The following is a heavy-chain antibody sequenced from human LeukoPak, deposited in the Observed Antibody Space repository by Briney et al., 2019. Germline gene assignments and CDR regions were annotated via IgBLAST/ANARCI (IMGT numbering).Heavy chain of an antibody. Sequence: GGSLRLSCAASGFTFSSHWMHWVSQAPGKGLVWVSRIKSDGSRTTYADSVKGRFTISSDNANKTLYLQMNSLRAEDTAVYFCARKVYNDPGWYFDLWGRGTLVTVSS. CDR2: IKSDGSRT. V-gene: IGHV3-74*01. CDR3: ARKVYNDPGWYFDL. CDR1: GFTFSSHW. D-gene: IGHD5-24*01. J-gene: IGHJ2*01.